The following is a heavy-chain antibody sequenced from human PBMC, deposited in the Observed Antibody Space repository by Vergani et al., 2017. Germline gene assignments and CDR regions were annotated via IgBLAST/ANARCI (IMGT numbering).Heavy chain of an antibody. CDR3: AKDGPRYGMDV. V-gene: IGHV3-43*01. CDR1: GFTFDDYT. J-gene: IGHJ6*02. Sequence: EVQLVESGGVVVQPGGSLRLSCAASGFTFDDYTMHWVRQAPGKGLEWVSLISWNSGSIGYADSVKGRFTISRDNAKNSLYLQMNSLRAEDTALYYCAKDGPRYGMDVWGQGTTVTVSS. CDR2: ISWNSGSI.